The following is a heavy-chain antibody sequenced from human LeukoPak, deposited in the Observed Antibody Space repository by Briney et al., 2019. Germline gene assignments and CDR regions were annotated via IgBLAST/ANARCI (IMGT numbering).Heavy chain of an antibody. CDR2: MNPNSGNT. CDR3: ARGRRGYSYGCNDY. V-gene: IGHV1-8*01. CDR1: GYTFTSYD. Sequence: SLKLSCKASGYTFTSYDINWVRQATGHGLEWMGWMNPNSGNTGYAQKFQGRVTMTRNTSISTAYMELSSLSSEDTAVYYCARGRRGYSYGCNDYWGQGTLVTVSS. D-gene: IGHD5-18*01. J-gene: IGHJ4*02.